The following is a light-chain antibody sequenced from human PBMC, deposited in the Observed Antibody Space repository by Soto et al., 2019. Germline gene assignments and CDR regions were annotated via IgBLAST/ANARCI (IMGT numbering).Light chain of an antibody. J-gene: IGKJ1*01. CDR1: QSISSS. V-gene: IGKV3-11*01. CDR3: QQRSEWPRT. CDR2: DSF. Sequence: EIVLTQSPATLSLSPGESATLSCRASQSISSSLAWYQQKPGQPPRLLIYDSFTPATGFPARFSGSVSGTDFPLTIGSLEPEDFAVYYCQQRSEWPRTFGQGTKVEIK.